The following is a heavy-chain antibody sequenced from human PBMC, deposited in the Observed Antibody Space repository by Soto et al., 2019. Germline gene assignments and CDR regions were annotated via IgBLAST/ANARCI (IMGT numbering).Heavy chain of an antibody. D-gene: IGHD3-22*01. Sequence: SETLSLTCPVPGASISSSNYYRGWIRQPPGKGLEWIGSIYYSGSTYYNPSLKSRVTISVDTSKNQFSLKLSSVTAADTAVYYCARLHYYDSSGYYYGGWFDPWGQGTLVT. CDR1: GASISSSNYY. J-gene: IGHJ5*02. CDR3: ARLHYYDSSGYYYGGWFDP. V-gene: IGHV4-39*01. CDR2: IYYSGST.